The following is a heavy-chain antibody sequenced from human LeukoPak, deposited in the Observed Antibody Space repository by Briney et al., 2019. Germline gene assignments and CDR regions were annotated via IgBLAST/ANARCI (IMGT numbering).Heavy chain of an antibody. CDR3: ARAEVVPAEEVVFDI. CDR2: IYTSGST. CDR1: GFSISIYY. J-gene: IGHJ3*02. V-gene: IGHV4-4*07. Sequence: PSETLSLTCTVSGFSISIYYWSWIRHPAGKGLEWIGRIYTSGSTNYNPSLKSRVTMSVDTPKHQFYLKLVSVTAADADVYYCARAEVVPAEEVVFDIGGERTMVTVSS. D-gene: IGHD2-2*01.